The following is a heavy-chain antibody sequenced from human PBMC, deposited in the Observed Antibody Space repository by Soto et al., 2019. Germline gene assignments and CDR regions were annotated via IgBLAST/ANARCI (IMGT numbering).Heavy chain of an antibody. CDR1: GGTFSSYA. D-gene: IGHD2-15*01. CDR3: ARPYCSGGSCYSTAWFDP. Sequence: GASVKVSCKASGGTFSSYAISWVRQAPGQGLEWMGGIIPIFGTANYAQKFQGRVTITADESTSTAYMELSSLRSEDTAVYYCARPYCSGGSCYSTAWFDPWGQGTLVTVSS. CDR2: IIPIFGTA. V-gene: IGHV1-69*13. J-gene: IGHJ5*02.